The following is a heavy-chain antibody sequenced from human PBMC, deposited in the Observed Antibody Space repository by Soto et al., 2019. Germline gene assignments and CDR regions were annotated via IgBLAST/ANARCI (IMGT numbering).Heavy chain of an antibody. CDR3: ARDPQFSGSLSGWGDAFDI. Sequence: ASVKVSCKASGYTFTSSAISWVRQAPGQGLEWMGWISPYNGNTHFAQKFQGRVTMATDTSTSTAYMELRSLISDDTAVYYCARDPQFSGSLSGWGDAFDIWGQGTMVPVSS. D-gene: IGHD1-26*01. CDR1: GYTFTSSA. J-gene: IGHJ3*02. CDR2: ISPYNGNT. V-gene: IGHV1-18*01.